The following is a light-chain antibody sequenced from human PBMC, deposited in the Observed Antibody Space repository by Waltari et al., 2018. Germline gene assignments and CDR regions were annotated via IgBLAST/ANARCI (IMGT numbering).Light chain of an antibody. V-gene: IGLV2-23*01. CDR3: CSYAGSYTWV. Sequence: QSALTQPASVSGSPGQSITISCTATRSDVRKYNLLSWYQQYPGKAPNVMIYDDNRRPSGVSDRFSGSKSGNTASLTISGVQAEDEADYYCCSYAGSYTWVFGGGTKLTVL. J-gene: IGLJ3*02. CDR1: RSDVRKYNL. CDR2: DDN.